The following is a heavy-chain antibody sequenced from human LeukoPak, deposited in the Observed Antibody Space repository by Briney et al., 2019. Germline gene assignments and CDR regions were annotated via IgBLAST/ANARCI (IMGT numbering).Heavy chain of an antibody. V-gene: IGHV4-61*02. CDR1: GGSISSGSYY. CDR2: IYTSGST. Sequence: PSQTLSLTCTVSGGSISSGSYYWSWIRQPAGKGLEWMGRIYTSGSTNYNPSLKSRVTISVDTSKNQFSLKLSSVTAADTAVYYCARESNNYYYYYMDVWGKGTTVTVSS. J-gene: IGHJ6*03. CDR3: ARESNNYYYYYMDV.